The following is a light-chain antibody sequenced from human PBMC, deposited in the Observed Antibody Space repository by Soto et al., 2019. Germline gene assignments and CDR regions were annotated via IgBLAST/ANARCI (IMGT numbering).Light chain of an antibody. CDR2: EVT. V-gene: IGLV2-8*01. CDR3: CSYAGSYTYV. CDR1: SSDVGGYNY. Sequence: QSALTQPPSASGSPGQSVTISCTGTSSDVGGYNYVSWYQQHPGKAPKLIIYEVTQRPSGVSDRFSGSKSGNTASLTISGLQAEDEADYYCCSYAGSYTYVFGTGTKLTVL. J-gene: IGLJ1*01.